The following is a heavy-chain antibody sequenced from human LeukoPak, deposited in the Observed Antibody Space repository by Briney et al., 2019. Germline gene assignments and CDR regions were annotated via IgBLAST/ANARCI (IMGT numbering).Heavy chain of an antibody. CDR2: INSDGSST. Sequence: HPGGSLRLSCAASGFTFSSYWMHWVRQAPGQGLVWVSRINSDGSSTSYADSVKGRFTISRDNAKNTLYLQMNSLRAEDTAVYYCAREYVMVAATQKYFYYHGMDVWGQGTTVTVSS. D-gene: IGHD2-15*01. CDR3: AREYVMVAATQKYFYYHGMDV. J-gene: IGHJ6*02. CDR1: GFTFSSYW. V-gene: IGHV3-74*01.